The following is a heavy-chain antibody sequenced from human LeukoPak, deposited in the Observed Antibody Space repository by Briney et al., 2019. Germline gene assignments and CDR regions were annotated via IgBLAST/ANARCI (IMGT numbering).Heavy chain of an antibody. D-gene: IGHD3-22*01. Sequence: PSETLSLTCAVYGGSFSGYYWSWIRQPPGKGLEWIGEINHSGSTNYNPSLKSRVTISVDTSKNQFSLKLSSVTAADTAVYYCARRYVSYYYDSSGSHWYFDLWGRGTLVTVSS. V-gene: IGHV4-34*01. CDR1: GGSFSGYY. J-gene: IGHJ2*01. CDR2: INHSGST. CDR3: ARRYVSYYYDSSGSHWYFDL.